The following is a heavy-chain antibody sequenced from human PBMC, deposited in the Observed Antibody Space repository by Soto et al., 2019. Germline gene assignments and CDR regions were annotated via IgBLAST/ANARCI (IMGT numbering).Heavy chain of an antibody. CDR2: IYYSGST. D-gene: IGHD4-17*01. CDR1: GGSISSYY. Sequence: PSETLSLTCTVSGGSISSYYWSWIRQPPGKGLEWIGYIYYSGSTNYNPSLKSRVTISVDTSKNQFSLKLSSVTAADTAVYYCASLELPSSYGDLRYYFDYWGQGTLVTVS. CDR3: ASLELPSSYGDLRYYFDY. V-gene: IGHV4-59*01. J-gene: IGHJ4*02.